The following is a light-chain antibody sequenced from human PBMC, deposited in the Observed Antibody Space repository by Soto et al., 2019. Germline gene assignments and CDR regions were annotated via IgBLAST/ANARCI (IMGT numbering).Light chain of an antibody. Sequence: QSALAQPASVSGSPGQTISISCTGTSSDVGGYNAVSWYQHHPGKAPKLIIYEVTHRPAGVSGRFSASKSGNTASLTITGLQAEDEDDYYCNSFRVNRLYFFGTVTNLTV. CDR2: EVT. CDR3: NSFRVNRLYF. CDR1: SSDVGGYNA. J-gene: IGLJ1*01. V-gene: IGLV2-14*01.